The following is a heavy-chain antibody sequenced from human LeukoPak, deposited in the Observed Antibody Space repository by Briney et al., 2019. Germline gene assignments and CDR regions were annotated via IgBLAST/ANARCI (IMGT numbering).Heavy chain of an antibody. CDR1: GGSISSNSYY. CDR2: IYHSGST. J-gene: IGHJ5*02. V-gene: IGHV4-39*07. D-gene: IGHD2-8*02. Sequence: SETLSLTCTVSGGSISSNSYYWGWIRQPPGKGLEWIGSIYHSGSTYYNPSLKSRVTISVDTSKNQFSLKLSSVTAADTVVYYCARPVWSAWFDPWGQGPLVTVSS. CDR3: ARPVWSAWFDP.